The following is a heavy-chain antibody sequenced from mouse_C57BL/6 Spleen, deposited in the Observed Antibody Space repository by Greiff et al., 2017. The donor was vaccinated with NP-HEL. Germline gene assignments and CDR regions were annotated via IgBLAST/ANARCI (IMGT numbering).Heavy chain of an antibody. CDR3: GTEGLTGAFDY. V-gene: IGHV1-9*01. CDR1: GYTFTGYW. D-gene: IGHD4-1*01. Sequence: VKLKQSGAELMKPGASVKLSCKATGYTFTGYWIEWVKQRPGHGLEWIGEILPGSGSTNYTEKFKGKATFTADTSSNTAYMQLSSLTTEDSAIYYYGTEGLTGAFDYWGQGTTLTVSS. CDR2: ILPGSGST. J-gene: IGHJ2*01.